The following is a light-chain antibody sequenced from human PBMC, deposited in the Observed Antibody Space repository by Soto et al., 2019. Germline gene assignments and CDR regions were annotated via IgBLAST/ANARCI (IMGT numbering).Light chain of an antibody. CDR1: QRVYNN. CDR3: QQYNNWPPVT. V-gene: IGKV3-15*01. Sequence: EIVMTQSPAALSVAPGERATLSCRASQRVYNNLAWYQQKPGQAPRLLIYGASTRATGIPARFSGSGSGTEFTLTISSLQSEDFAVYYCQQYNNWPPVTFGPGTKVDI. CDR2: GAS. J-gene: IGKJ3*01.